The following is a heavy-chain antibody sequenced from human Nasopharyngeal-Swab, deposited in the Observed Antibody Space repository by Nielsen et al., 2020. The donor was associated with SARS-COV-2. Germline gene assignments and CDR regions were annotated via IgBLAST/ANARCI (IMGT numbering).Heavy chain of an antibody. CDR2: ISSSSDDV. Sequence: GESLKISCAASGFTFSTYRMNWVRQAPARGLEWVSSISSSSDDVYDADSVRGRFTISRDNAKNSLYLQMNSLRADDTAVYYCARGRGVVLDHWGQGTLVTVSS. CDR3: ARGRGVVLDH. CDR1: GFTFSTYR. D-gene: IGHD3-10*01. V-gene: IGHV3-21*01. J-gene: IGHJ4*02.